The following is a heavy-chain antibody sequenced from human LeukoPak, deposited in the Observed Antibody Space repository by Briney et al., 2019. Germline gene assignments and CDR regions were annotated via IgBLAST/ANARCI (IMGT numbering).Heavy chain of an antibody. CDR2: IYTSGST. J-gene: IGHJ5*02. V-gene: IGHV4-61*02. CDR1: GGSISSGSYY. CDR3: ARATSDWFDP. D-gene: IGHD2-2*01. Sequence: SETLSLTCTVSGGSISSGSYYWSWIRQPAGKGPEWIGRIYTSGSTKYNPSLKSRVTISVDTSKNQFSLKLSSVTAADTAVYYCARATSDWFDPWGQGTLVTVSS.